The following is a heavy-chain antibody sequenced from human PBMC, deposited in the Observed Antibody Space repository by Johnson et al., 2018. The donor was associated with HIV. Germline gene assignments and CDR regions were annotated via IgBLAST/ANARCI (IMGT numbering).Heavy chain of an antibody. Sequence: QMLLVESGGGVVQPGRSLRLSCAASGFTFSSYAMHWVRQAPGKGLEWVAVISYDGSNKYYADSVKGRFTISRDNYKNTLYLQMNSLGAEDTAVYYCAKDVELHGAFDIWGQGTLVTVSS. V-gene: IGHV3-30*04. CDR3: AKDVELHGAFDI. CDR1: GFTFSSYA. J-gene: IGHJ3*02. CDR2: ISYDGSNK. D-gene: IGHD1-26*01.